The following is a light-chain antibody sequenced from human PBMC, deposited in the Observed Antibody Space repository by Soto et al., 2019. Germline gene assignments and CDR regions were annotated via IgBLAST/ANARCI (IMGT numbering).Light chain of an antibody. CDR1: SSDVGGYNY. Sequence: QSALTQPPSASGSPGQSVTISCTGTSSDVGGYNYVSWYQQHPGKAPKLVIYEVTKRPSGVPDRFSGSKSGNTASLTVSGLQAEDEADYYCSSFTGATTDFGTGTKVTVL. J-gene: IGLJ1*01. CDR2: EVT. CDR3: SSFTGATTD. V-gene: IGLV2-8*01.